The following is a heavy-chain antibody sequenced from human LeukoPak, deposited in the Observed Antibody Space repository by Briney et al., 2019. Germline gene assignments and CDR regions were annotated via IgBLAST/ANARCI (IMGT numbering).Heavy chain of an antibody. CDR3: ARDVAYCSGGSCYYYGMDV. CDR1: GGSISSYY. Sequence: PSETLSLTCTVSGGSISSYYWSWIRQPPGKGLEWFGYIYYSGSTNYNPSLKSRVTISVDTSKNQFSLKLSSVTAADTAVYYCARDVAYCSGGSCYYYGMDVWGQGTTVTVSS. CDR2: IYYSGST. J-gene: IGHJ6*02. D-gene: IGHD2-15*01. V-gene: IGHV4-59*01.